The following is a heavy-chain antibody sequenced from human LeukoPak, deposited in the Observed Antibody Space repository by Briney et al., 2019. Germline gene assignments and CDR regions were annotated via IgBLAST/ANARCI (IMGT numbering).Heavy chain of an antibody. CDR2: IYSSGST. CDR1: AGSLSNYY. D-gene: IGHD2-2*01. V-gene: IGHV4-4*08. Sequence: SETLSLTSNVSAGSLSNYYWSWFRLPPGKGLEWFGYIYSSGSTTYNSALKSRVTISMDTSKSQFSLNVTSVTAADTAMYYCARGSIQGAVVPGFWFDPWGQGTPVTVSP. J-gene: IGHJ5*02. CDR3: ARGSIQGAVVPGFWFDP.